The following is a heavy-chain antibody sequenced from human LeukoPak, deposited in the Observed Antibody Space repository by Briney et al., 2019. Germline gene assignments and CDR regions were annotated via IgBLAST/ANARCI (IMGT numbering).Heavy chain of an antibody. V-gene: IGHV3-53*01. CDR2: IYSGGST. CDR3: ARDAVDFSLDY. D-gene: IGHD3-3*01. Sequence: GGSLRLSCAASGFTVSSNYMSWVRQAPGKGLEWVSVIYSGGSTYYADSVEGRFTISRDNSKNTLYLQMNSLRAEDTAVYYCARDAVDFSLDYWGQGTLVTVSS. J-gene: IGHJ4*02. CDR1: GFTVSSNY.